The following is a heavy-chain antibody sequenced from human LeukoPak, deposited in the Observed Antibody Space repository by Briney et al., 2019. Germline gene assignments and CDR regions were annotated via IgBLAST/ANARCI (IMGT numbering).Heavy chain of an antibody. CDR1: GFTFSSYG. V-gene: IGHV3-30*03. D-gene: IGHD1-1*01. CDR3: ARDADGNDQGGFDY. J-gene: IGHJ4*02. Sequence: GGSLRLSCAASGFTFSSYGMHWVRQAPGKGLEWVAVISYDGYNKYYADSVKGRFTISRDNAKNTLYLQMNSLRAEDTAVYYCARDADGNDQGGFDYWGQGTLVTVSS. CDR2: ISYDGYNK.